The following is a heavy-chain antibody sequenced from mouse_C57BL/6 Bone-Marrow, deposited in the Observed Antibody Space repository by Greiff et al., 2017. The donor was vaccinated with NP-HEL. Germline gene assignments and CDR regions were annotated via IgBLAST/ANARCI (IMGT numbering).Heavy chain of an antibody. CDR1: GYTFTDYN. J-gene: IGHJ3*01. CDR3: ARKVCGYYPAGFAY. Sequence: VQLQQSGPELVKPGASVKIPCKASGYTFTDYNMDWVKQSHGKSLEWIGDINPNNGGTIYNQKFKGKATLTVDKSSSTAYMELRSLTSEDTAVYYCARKVCGYYPAGFAYWGQGTLVTVSA. V-gene: IGHV1-18*01. CDR2: INPNNGGT. D-gene: IGHD2-3*01.